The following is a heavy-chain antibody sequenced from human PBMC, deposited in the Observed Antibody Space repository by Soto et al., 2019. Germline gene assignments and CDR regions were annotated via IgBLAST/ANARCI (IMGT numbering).Heavy chain of an antibody. CDR1: GFTFSTFA. CDR3: AKGKRDVEFYFEY. CDR2: ISGSGGST. V-gene: IGHV3-23*01. Sequence: GGSLRLSCEASGFTFSTFAMAWVRQVPGKGLEWVSGISGSGGSTYYADSVKGRFTISRDNSKNTLYVQMNSLRAEDTAVYYCAKGKRDVEFYFEYWGQGKXVTVSS. D-gene: IGHD3-10*01. J-gene: IGHJ4*02.